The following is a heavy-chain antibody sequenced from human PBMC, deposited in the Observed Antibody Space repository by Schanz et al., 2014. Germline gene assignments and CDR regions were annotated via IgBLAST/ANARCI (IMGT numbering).Heavy chain of an antibody. D-gene: IGHD2-15*01. Sequence: VQLLESGGGLVQPGGSLRLSCTASGFTFSSYSMNWVRQAPGKGLEWVAILWHDGSKKYYADSVKGRFTVSRDNSKNTLYLQLNSLRAEDTAVYYCARLDPYCRSGTCSRAFDFWGQGTLVTVSS. J-gene: IGHJ4*02. CDR3: ARLDPYCRSGTCSRAFDF. CDR1: GFTFSSYS. CDR2: LWHDGSKK. V-gene: IGHV3-33*08.